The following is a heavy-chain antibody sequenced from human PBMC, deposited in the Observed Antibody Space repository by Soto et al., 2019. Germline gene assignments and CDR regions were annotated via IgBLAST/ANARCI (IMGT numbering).Heavy chain of an antibody. CDR1: GGSISSGDYY. D-gene: IGHD2-21*02. V-gene: IGHV4-30-4*01. CDR3: ASGRWASCGGDCSPDY. J-gene: IGHJ4*02. CDR2: IYYSGST. Sequence: QVQLQESGPGLVKPSQTLSLTCTVSGGSISSGDYYWSWIRQPPGKGLEWIGYIYYSGSTYYNPSHKGRATTSVDPPNTPGSLELSSVTAAATAVYYCASGRWASCGGDCSPDYWGQGTLVTVSS.